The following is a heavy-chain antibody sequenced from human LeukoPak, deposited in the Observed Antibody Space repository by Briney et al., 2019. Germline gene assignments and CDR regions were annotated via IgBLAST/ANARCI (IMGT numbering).Heavy chain of an antibody. D-gene: IGHD2-2*01. Sequence: GGSLRLSCAASGFTFSGSAMHWVRQASGKGLEWVGCIRSKPNTYATEYSASVKGRFTISRDDSKNTAYLQMNSLKTDDTAVYYCTSPYCSTTKCYALDYWGQGTLVTVSS. CDR1: GFTFSGSA. CDR2: IRSKPNTYAT. J-gene: IGHJ4*02. CDR3: TSPYCSTTKCYALDY. V-gene: IGHV3-73*01.